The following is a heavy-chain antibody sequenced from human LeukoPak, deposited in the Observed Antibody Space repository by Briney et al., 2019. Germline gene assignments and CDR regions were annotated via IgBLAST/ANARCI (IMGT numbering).Heavy chain of an antibody. CDR3: ARVVRVDSSGWYRFYYYGMDV. J-gene: IGHJ6*04. D-gene: IGHD6-19*01. CDR2: ISSSSSYI. V-gene: IGHV3-21*01. Sequence: GGSPRLSCAASGFTFSSYSMNWVRQAPGKGLEWVSSISSSSSYIYYADSVKGRFTISRDNAKNSLYLQMNSLRAEDTAVYYCARVVRVDSSGWYRFYYYGMDVWGKGTTVTVSS. CDR1: GFTFSSYS.